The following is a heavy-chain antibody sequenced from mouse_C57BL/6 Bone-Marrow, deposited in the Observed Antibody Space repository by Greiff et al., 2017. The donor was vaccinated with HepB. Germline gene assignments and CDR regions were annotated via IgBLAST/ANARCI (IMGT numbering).Heavy chain of an antibody. D-gene: IGHD1-1*01. CDR2: IYPGSGNT. CDR1: GYTFTDYY. CDR3: ARRAYYGSLFSFYY. J-gene: IGHJ2*01. V-gene: IGHV1-76*01. Sequence: QVQLKESGAELVRPGASVKLSCKASGYTFTDYYINWVKQRPGQGLEWIARIYPGSGNTYYNEKFKGKATLTAEKSSSTAYMQLSSLTSEDSAVYFCARRAYYGSLFSFYYWGQGTTLTVST.